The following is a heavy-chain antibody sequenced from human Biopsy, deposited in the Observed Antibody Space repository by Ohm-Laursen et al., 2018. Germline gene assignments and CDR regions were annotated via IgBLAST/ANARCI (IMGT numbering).Heavy chain of an antibody. CDR1: GFTFGEHP. D-gene: IGHD5-24*01. J-gene: IGHJ4*02. CDR2: INPDGSVK. V-gene: IGHV3-7*01. Sequence: SLRLSCAASGFTFGEHPMTWVRQAPGKWLEWVANINPDGSVKYFADSVKGRFTISRDNAENSMYLQMSSLTVDDTAVYYCARDERWGQGTLVTVSS. CDR3: ARDER.